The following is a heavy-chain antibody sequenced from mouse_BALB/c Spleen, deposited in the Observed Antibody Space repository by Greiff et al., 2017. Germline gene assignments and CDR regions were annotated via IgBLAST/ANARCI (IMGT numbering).Heavy chain of an antibody. Sequence: EVQLVESGGGLVQPGGSRKLSCAASGFTFRSFGMHWVRQAPEKGLEWVAYISSGSSTIYYADTVKGRFTISRDNPKNTLFLQMTSLRSEDTAMYYCARSLLSYAMDYWGQGTSVTVSS. CDR3: ARSLLSYAMDY. CDR1: GFTFRSFG. V-gene: IGHV5-17*02. CDR2: ISSGSSTI. J-gene: IGHJ4*01.